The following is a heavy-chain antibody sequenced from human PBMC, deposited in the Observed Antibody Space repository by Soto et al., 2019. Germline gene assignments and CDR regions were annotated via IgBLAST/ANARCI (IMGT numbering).Heavy chain of an antibody. Sequence: QVQLQQWGAGLLKPSETLSLTCAVYGGSFSGYYWSWIRQPPGKGLEWIGEINHSGSTNYNPSLKSRVTISVDTSKNQFSLKLSSVTAADTAVYYCARGAPPHLGELSLHRDLYYFDYWGQGTLVTVSS. V-gene: IGHV4-34*01. CDR3: ARGAPPHLGELSLHRDLYYFDY. CDR1: GGSFSGYY. J-gene: IGHJ4*02. D-gene: IGHD3-16*02. CDR2: INHSGST.